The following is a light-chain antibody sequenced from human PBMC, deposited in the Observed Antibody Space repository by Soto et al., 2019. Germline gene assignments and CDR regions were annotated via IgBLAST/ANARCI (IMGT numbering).Light chain of an antibody. V-gene: IGLV2-14*01. CDR1: SSDVGGYNY. J-gene: IGLJ1*01. CDR2: DVN. CDR3: TSYTSSSTLEV. Sequence: QSVLTQPASVSGSPGQSITISCTGTSSDVGGYNYVSWYQQHPGKALKLMIYDVNNRPSGVSNRFSGSKSGNTASLTISGFQAEDEADYYCTSYTSSSTLEVFGTGTKVTVL.